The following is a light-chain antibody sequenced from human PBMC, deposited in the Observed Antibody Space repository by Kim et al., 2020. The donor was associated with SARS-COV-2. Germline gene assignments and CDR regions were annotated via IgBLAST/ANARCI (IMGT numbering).Light chain of an antibody. J-gene: IGKJ4*01. CDR2: GAS. Sequence: EIVMTQSPATLSVSPGERATLSCRAGQSVGSDLAWYQQKPGQAPRLLIYGASTRATGIPARFSGSGSGTEFTLTISSLQSEDFAVYYCQQYNNWLTFGGGTKVDIK. CDR3: QQYNNWLT. CDR1: QSVGSD. V-gene: IGKV3-15*01.